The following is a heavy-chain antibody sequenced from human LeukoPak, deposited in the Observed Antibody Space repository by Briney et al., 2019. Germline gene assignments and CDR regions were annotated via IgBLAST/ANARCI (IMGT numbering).Heavy chain of an antibody. D-gene: IGHD6-13*01. Sequence: HPGGSLRLSCAASGFSFNNYWMHWVRQAPGKGLVWVSRINSDGSSTTYTDSVKGRFTISRDNAKNTLYLQMNSLRAEDTAVYYCARFDGYSSSWSFDCWGQGTLVTVSS. CDR2: INSDGSST. CDR3: ARFDGYSSSWSFDC. J-gene: IGHJ4*02. CDR1: GFSFNNYW. V-gene: IGHV3-74*01.